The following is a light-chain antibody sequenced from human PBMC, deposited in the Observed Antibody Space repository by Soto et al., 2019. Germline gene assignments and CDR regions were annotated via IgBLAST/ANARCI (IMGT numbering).Light chain of an antibody. CDR2: IAS. CDR1: QGIRNY. CDR3: QQVNSYPIT. J-gene: IGKJ5*01. V-gene: IGKV1-9*01. Sequence: QLTQSPSFLSASLGDSVTTPCRASQGIRNYLAWYQQKPGRAPKLLIYIASTLQSGVPSRSSGSDSGTEFNLTITSLQPEDFATYYCQQVNSYPITFGQGTRLEI.